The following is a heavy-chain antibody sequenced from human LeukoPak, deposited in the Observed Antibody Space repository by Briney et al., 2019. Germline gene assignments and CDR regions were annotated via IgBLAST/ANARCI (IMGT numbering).Heavy chain of an antibody. J-gene: IGHJ5*02. V-gene: IGHV3-23*01. CDR3: AKKRAIITDNWFDP. D-gene: IGHD5-24*01. Sequence: GGSLRLSCAASGFTFSSYAMSWLRQAPGKGLEWISAISGSGGSTYYADSVKGRCTISRDNAKNTMYLQMTSLRAEDTAVYYCAKKRAIITDNWFDPWGQGTLITVS. CDR2: ISGSGGST. CDR1: GFTFSSYA.